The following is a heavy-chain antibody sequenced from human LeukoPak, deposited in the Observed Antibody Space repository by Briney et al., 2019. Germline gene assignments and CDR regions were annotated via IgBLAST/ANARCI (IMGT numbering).Heavy chain of an antibody. D-gene: IGHD2-8*01. V-gene: IGHV5-51*01. CDR1: GDNCINYW. CDR3: ATSRYVTDGVYYTQPVS. Sequence: GEALKISCNGSGDNCINYWSAWGRQMAGEGVLGMGIIYPAEAGTRYRPSCQGQVTISADKSIGPAYLQWSHLKASDTAMYYCATSRYVTDGVYYTQPVSWRQGTLLTVCS. J-gene: IGHJ5*02. CDR2: IYPAEAGT.